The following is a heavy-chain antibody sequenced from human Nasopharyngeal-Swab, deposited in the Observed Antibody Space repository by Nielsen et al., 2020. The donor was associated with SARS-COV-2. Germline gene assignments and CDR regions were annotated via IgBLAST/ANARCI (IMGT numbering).Heavy chain of an antibody. D-gene: IGHD3-10*01. J-gene: IGHJ6*02. CDR3: ASEDGFGEFYGMDV. CDR1: GFTFDDYA. CDR2: LSWNSSSI. V-gene: IGHV3-9*01. Sequence: SLKISCPASGFTFDDYAMHWVRQASGKGLEWVSGLSWNSSSIGYADSVKGRFTISRDNAKNSLYLQMNSLRAEDTALYYCASEDGFGEFYGMDVWGQGTTVTVSS.